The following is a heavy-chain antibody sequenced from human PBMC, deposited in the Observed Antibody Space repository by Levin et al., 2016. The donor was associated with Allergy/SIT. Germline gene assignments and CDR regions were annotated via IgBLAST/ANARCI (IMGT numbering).Heavy chain of an antibody. V-gene: IGHV1-3*04. CDR1: GYTFTDHA. D-gene: IGHD6-13*01. CDR2: INTGNGDT. CDR3: ARDNGMGVASRVPYYYGMDV. J-gene: IGHJ6*02. Sequence: ASVKVSCKVSGYTFTDHAMHWVRQAPGQRLEWMGWINTGNGDTRYSQSFQGRVAITRDTSASTAYMELTSLTSEDTAVYYCARDNGMGVASRVPYYYGMDVWGQGTTVTVSS.